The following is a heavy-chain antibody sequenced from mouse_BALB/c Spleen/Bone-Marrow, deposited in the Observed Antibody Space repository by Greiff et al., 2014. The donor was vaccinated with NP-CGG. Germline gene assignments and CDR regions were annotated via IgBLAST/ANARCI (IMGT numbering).Heavy chain of an antibody. J-gene: IGHJ3*01. Sequence: VQLQQSGAELVKPGASVKLSCTASGFNIQDTYMPWVKPRPEQGLEWIGRIDPENGNNEYDPKFQGKATRTADTSSNTAYLQLSSLTSEDSEVDYCARFAYWGQGTLVTGSA. CDR3: ARFAY. V-gene: IGHV14-3*02. CDR1: GFNIQDTY. CDR2: IDPENGNN.